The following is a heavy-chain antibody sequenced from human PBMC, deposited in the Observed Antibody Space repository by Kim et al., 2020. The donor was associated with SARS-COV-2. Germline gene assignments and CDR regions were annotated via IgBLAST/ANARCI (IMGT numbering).Heavy chain of an antibody. J-gene: IGHJ4*02. CDR3: AKPDYGDPYFDY. V-gene: IGHV3-30*18. Sequence: GGSLRLSCAASGFTFSSYGMHWVRQAPGKGLEWVAVISYDGSNKYYADSVKGRFTISRDNSKNTLYLQMNSLRAEDTAVYYCAKPDYGDPYFDYWGQGTLVTVSS. CDR2: ISYDGSNK. D-gene: IGHD4-17*01. CDR1: GFTFSSYG.